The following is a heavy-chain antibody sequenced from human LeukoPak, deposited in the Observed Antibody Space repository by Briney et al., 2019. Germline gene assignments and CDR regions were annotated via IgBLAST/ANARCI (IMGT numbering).Heavy chain of an antibody. J-gene: IGHJ4*02. CDR1: GYTFTSYG. CDR3: AGDRGLISGITVP. CDR2: ISAYNGNT. D-gene: IGHD1-20*01. Sequence: GSVKVSCKASGYTFTSYGISWVRQAPGQGLEWVGWISAYNGNTNYAQKLQGRVTMTTDTTTSTAYMKLRSLRSDDTAVYYSAGDRGLISGITVPRGQGDPVTVSS. V-gene: IGHV1-18*01.